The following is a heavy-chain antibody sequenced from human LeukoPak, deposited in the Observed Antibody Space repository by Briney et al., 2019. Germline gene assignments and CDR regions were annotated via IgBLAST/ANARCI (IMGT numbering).Heavy chain of an antibody. CDR1: GFTFSGFV. CDR2: ISGSGGST. Sequence: GGSLRLACAASGFTFSGFVISWVRQAPGKGPQWVADISGSGGSTYYADSVKGRFSVSRDNSKNMVYLELNSLRAEDTAVYYCAKNHEHGRYAGFDFWAEGALVAVSS. D-gene: IGHD2-2*01. V-gene: IGHV3-23*01. CDR3: AKNHEHGRYAGFDF. J-gene: IGHJ3*01.